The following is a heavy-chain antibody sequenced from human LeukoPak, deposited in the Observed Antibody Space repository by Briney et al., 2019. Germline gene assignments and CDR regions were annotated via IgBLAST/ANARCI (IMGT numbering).Heavy chain of an antibody. V-gene: IGHV3-7*01. CDR2: IREDGGEK. D-gene: IGHD3-16*02. Sequence: GGSLRLSCAASGFTFSSYWMSWVRQAPGQELEGVANIREDGGEKYYVDSVKGRFTISRDNAKNSLYLQMNSLRAEDTAVYYCARERGLYYDYVWGSYRPAHFDYWGQGTLVTVSS. J-gene: IGHJ4*02. CDR3: ARERGLYYDYVWGSYRPAHFDY. CDR1: GFTFSSYW.